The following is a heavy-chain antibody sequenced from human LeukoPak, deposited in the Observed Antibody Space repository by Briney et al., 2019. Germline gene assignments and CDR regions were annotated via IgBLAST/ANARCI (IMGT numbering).Heavy chain of an antibody. J-gene: IGHJ3*02. Sequence: GGSLRLSCAAAGFTFSSNWMSWVRQAPGKGLQWVANIKQDGSEQYYVDSVKGRFTISRDNAKKSLYLQMNSLRGEDTAVYYCARGLGINGLALDMWGQGTMVTASS. D-gene: IGHD3-10*01. CDR1: GFTFSSNW. CDR3: ARGLGINGLALDM. CDR2: IKQDGSEQ. V-gene: IGHV3-7*05.